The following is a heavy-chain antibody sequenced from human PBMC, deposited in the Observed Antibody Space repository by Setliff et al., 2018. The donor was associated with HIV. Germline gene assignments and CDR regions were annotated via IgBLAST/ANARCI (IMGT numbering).Heavy chain of an antibody. D-gene: IGHD3-22*01. CDR1: GGSISSSAYY. CDR2: MSYTWST. Sequence: LSLTCTVSGGSISSSAYYWGWIRQPPGKGLEWIGSMSYTWSTSYNTSVKSRVTISVDTSKNRFSLKLSSATAADTAVYYCAIGTSGYPFDYWGQGTLVTVSS. V-gene: IGHV4-39*07. J-gene: IGHJ4*02. CDR3: AIGTSGYPFDY.